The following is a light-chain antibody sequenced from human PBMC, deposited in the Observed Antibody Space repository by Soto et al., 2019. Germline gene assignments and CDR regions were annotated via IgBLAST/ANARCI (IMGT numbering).Light chain of an antibody. J-gene: IGKJ1*01. CDR2: AAV. CDR3: QQSYNTPRK. V-gene: IGKV1-39*01. Sequence: DIQMTQSPFSLSASVGDRVTITCLASQSISSYLNWYQQKPGKPPKLLIYAAVSLQSGIPSRFSAYGSGTDFTLTISSLLPEDFATYYCQQSYNTPRKFGQGTKVDIK. CDR1: QSISSY.